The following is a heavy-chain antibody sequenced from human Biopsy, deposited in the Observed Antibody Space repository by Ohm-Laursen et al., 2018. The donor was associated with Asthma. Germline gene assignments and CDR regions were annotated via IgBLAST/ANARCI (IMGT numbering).Heavy chain of an antibody. CDR3: ARHWNWGSFFDY. CDR1: GGSMSSSSYS. J-gene: IGHJ4*02. CDR2: ISYTGNT. V-gene: IGHV4-39*01. D-gene: IGHD7-27*01. Sequence: VTLSLTCAVSGGSMSSSSYSWGWIRQPPGRGLEWIGSISYTGNTDIPSLRSRVTLSVDTSKNIFSLKLTSVTAADTAVFYCARHWNWGSFFDYWGQGMLVTVSS.